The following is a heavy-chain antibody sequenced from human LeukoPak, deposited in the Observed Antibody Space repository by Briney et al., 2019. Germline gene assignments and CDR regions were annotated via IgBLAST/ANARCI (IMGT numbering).Heavy chain of an antibody. CDR1: GFTFSSYA. Sequence: GGSLRLSCAAAGFTFSSYAMSWVRQAPGKGLEWVSGITNSGGNTYYADSVKGRFTISRDNSKNTLYLQMNSLRAEDTAVYYCARVGPYYGMDVWGQGTTVTVSS. J-gene: IGHJ6*02. V-gene: IGHV3-23*01. CDR2: ITNSGGNT. CDR3: ARVGPYYGMDV.